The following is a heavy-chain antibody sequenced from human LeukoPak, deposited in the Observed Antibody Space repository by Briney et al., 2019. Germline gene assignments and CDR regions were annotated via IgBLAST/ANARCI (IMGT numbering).Heavy chain of an antibody. CDR1: GYTFTSYY. CDR2: INPSGCST. Sequence: GASVKVSCKASGYTFTSYYMHWVRQAPGQGLEWMGIINPSGCSTSYAQKFQGRVTMTRDTSTSTVYMELSSLRSEDTAVYYCASSIRDSSSWYGGDSSGPGDYWGQGTLVTVSS. J-gene: IGHJ4*02. D-gene: IGHD6-13*01. CDR3: ASSIRDSSSWYGGDSSGPGDY. V-gene: IGHV1-46*01.